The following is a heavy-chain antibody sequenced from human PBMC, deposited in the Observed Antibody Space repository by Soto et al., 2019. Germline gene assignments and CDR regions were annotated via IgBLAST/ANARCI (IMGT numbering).Heavy chain of an antibody. V-gene: IGHV3-30*03. D-gene: IGHD3-3*01. CDR1: GFTFRTYG. CDR2: ISFDGTNK. CDR3: ARGHFDFWSGCQWY. J-gene: IGHJ4*02. Sequence: QVQLVESGGGVVQPGRSLRLSCAASGFTFRTYGMHWVRQAPGKGLEWVAIISFDGTNKNYADSVKGRFTISRDNSRNPMFLQMNSLRPEDTAVYYCARGHFDFWSGCQWYWGQGTLVTVSS.